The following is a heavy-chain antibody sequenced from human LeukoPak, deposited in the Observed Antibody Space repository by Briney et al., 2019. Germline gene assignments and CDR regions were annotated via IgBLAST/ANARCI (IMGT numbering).Heavy chain of an antibody. D-gene: IGHD3-3*01. CDR1: GYTLTELS. V-gene: IGHV1-24*01. CDR2: FDPEDGET. J-gene: IGHJ3*02. Sequence: ASVKVSCKVSGYTLTELSMHWVRQAPGKGLEWMGGFDPEDGETIYAQKFQGRVTMTEDTSTDTAYMELSSLRSEDTAVYYCARSYDFRSGYPHDAFDTWGQGTMVTVSS. CDR3: ARSYDFRSGYPHDAFDT.